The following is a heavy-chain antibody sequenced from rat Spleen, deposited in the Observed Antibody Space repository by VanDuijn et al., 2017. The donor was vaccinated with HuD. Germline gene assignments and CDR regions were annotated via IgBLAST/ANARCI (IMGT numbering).Heavy chain of an antibody. Sequence: EVQLVESDGGLVQPGRSLKLSCAASGFNFNDYWMGWVRQAPGKGLEWVATISYDGSTTYYRDSVKGRFNISRDNVKNTLYVQMDSLRSEDTATYYCTGGFDYWGQGVMVTVSS. V-gene: IGHV5-29*01. CDR2: ISYDGSTT. J-gene: IGHJ2*01. CDR1: GFNFNDYW. CDR3: TGGFDY.